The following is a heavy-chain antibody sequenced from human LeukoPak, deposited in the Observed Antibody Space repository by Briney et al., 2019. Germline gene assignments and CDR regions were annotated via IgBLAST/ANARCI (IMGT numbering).Heavy chain of an antibody. D-gene: IGHD5-18*01. V-gene: IGHV4-31*03. CDR1: GGSISSGGYY. J-gene: IGHJ3*02. CDR3: ARDLGVDTAMVSEAQKARPFDAFDI. CDR2: IYYSGST. Sequence: PSETLSLTCTVSGGSISSGGYYWSWIRQHPGKGLEWIGYIYYSGSTYYNPSLKSRVTISVDTSKNQFSLKLSSVTAADTAVYYCARDLGVDTAMVSEAQKARPFDAFDIWGQGTMVTVSS.